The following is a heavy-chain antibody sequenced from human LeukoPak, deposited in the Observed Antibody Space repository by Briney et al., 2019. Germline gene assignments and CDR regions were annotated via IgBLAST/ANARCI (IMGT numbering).Heavy chain of an antibody. V-gene: IGHV4-31*03. CDR1: GGSISSGAYY. CDR3: ASTPLTGYRGHGMDV. J-gene: IGHJ6*02. Sequence: SETLSLTCTVSGGSISSGAYYWSWIRQHPGKGLEWIGYIYYSGSTYYNPSLKSRVTISVDTSKNQFSLKLSSVTAADTAVYYCASTPLTGYRGHGMDVWGQGTTVTVSS. D-gene: IGHD3-9*01. CDR2: IYYSGST.